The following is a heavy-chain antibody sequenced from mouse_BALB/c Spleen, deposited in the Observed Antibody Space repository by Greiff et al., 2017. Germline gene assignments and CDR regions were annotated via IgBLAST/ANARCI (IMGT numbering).Heavy chain of an antibody. D-gene: IGHD1-1*01. V-gene: IGHV1-82*01. CDR3: ARNPPYYYGSSYWYFDV. Sequence: QVQLQQSGPELVKPGASVKISCKASGYAFSSSWMNWVKQRPGQGLEWIGRICPGDGDTNYNGKFKGKATLTADKSSSTAYMQLSSLTSVDSAVYFCARNPPYYYGSSYWYFDVWGAGTTVTVSS. J-gene: IGHJ1*01. CDR2: ICPGDGDT. CDR1: GYAFSSSW.